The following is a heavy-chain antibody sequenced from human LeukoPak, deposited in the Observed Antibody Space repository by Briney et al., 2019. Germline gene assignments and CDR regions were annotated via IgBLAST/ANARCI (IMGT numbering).Heavy chain of an antibody. D-gene: IGHD6-6*01. J-gene: IGHJ5*02. CDR3: ARDDYSSSSIWFDP. Sequence: ASVKVSCKASGYTFTSYGISWVRQAPGQGLEWMGWISAYNGITNYAQKLQGRVTMTTDTSTSTAYMELRSLRSDDTAVYYCARDDYSSSSIWFDPWGQGTLVTVSS. CDR1: GYTFTSYG. V-gene: IGHV1-18*01. CDR2: ISAYNGIT.